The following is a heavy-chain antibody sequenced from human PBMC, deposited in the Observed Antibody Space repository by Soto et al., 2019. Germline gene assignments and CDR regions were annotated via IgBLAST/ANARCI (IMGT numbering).Heavy chain of an antibody. D-gene: IGHD3-22*01. CDR2: IRCYGDFT. V-gene: IGHV3-23*01. J-gene: IGHJ4*02. CDR1: GFTFSSYG. CDR3: AKDRYLDHDSRGYLFDN. Sequence: PGGSLRLSCAASGFTFSSYGMHWVRQAPGKGLEWVSAIRCYGDFTYYADSVEGRFTISRDNSKNTLYLQMNSLRAEDTAVYYCAKDRYLDHDSRGYLFDNWGQGTLVTVSS.